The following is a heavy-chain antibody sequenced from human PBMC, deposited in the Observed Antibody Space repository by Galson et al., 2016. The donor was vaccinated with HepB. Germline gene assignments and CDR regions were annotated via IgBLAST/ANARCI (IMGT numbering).Heavy chain of an antibody. Sequence: SLRLSCAASGFTFSDYYMSWIRQAPGKGLGWVSYISTSGYTIYYADSVKGRFTISRDNAKNSLYLQMNSLRAEDTAVYYCARGGWSGYSATDNWGQGTLVTVSS. CDR3: ARGGWSGYSATDN. J-gene: IGHJ4*02. V-gene: IGHV3-11*01. D-gene: IGHD3-3*01. CDR1: GFTFSDYY. CDR2: ISTSGYTI.